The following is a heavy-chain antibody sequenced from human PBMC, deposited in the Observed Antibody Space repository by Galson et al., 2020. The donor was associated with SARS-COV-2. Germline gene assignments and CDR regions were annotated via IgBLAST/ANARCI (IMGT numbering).Heavy chain of an antibody. CDR3: AREGADYRSSFCDY. D-gene: IGHD2-15*01. V-gene: IGHV3-30*01. CDR2: ISYDGTTK. CDR1: GFIFNNFA. J-gene: IGHJ4*02. Sequence: GESLNISCAASGFIFNNFALHWVRQAPGKGLEWVAIISYDGTTKYNADAVKGRFTISRDNSKNTLYLQMNTLRPEDTALYYCAREGADYRSSFCDYWGQGTLVSVSS.